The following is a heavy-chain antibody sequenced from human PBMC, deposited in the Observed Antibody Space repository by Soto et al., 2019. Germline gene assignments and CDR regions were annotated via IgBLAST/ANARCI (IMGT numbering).Heavy chain of an antibody. CDR1: GFTFSSYA. D-gene: IGHD6-19*01. J-gene: IGHJ4*02. V-gene: IGHV3-23*01. Sequence: PGGSLRLSCAASGFTFSSYAMSWVRQAPGKGLEWVSAISGSGGSTYYADSVKGRFTISRDNSKNTLYLQMNSLRVEDTAVYHCAKDSVAGTFLFGVLDYWGQGTLVTVSS. CDR3: AKDSVAGTFLFGVLDY. CDR2: ISGSGGST.